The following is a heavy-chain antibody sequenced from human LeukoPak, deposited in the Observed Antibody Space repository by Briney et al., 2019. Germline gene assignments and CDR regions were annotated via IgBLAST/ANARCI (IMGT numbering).Heavy chain of an antibody. CDR2: IKQDGSES. CDR1: GFSFSSYW. CDR3: AKDSYSKGDY. J-gene: IGHJ4*02. Sequence: GGSLRLSCAASGFSFSSYWTSWVRQAPGKGLEWVANIKQDGSESNYVGSVKGRFTISRDNAKNSLYLQMNSLRAEDTAVYYCAKDSYSKGDYWGQGTLVTVSS. V-gene: IGHV3-7*05. D-gene: IGHD4-11*01.